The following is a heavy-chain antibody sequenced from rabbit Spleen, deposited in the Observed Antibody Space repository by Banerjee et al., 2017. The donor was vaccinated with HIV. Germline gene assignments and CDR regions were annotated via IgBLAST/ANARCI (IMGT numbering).Heavy chain of an antibody. CDR2: INAYTGKP. D-gene: IGHD4-1*01. CDR1: GFSFSNKDV. J-gene: IGHJ4*01. V-gene: IGHV1S40*01. CDR3: ARDLAGAIGWNFYL. Sequence: QSLEESGGGLVKPGGTLTLTCKAYGFSFSNKDVMCWVRQAPGKGLEWIACINAYTGKPVYATWAKGRFTISRTSSTTVTLQMTSLTAADTATYLCARDLAGAIGWNFYLWGPGTLVTVS.